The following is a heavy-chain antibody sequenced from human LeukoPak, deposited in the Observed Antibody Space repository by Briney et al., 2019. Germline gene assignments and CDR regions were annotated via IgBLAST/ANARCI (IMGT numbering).Heavy chain of an antibody. V-gene: IGHV4-39*07. CDR1: GGSISSSNYY. CDR3: ARDVRYSSGWFLHHDAFDI. J-gene: IGHJ3*02. CDR2: LYYSGST. D-gene: IGHD6-19*01. Sequence: SETLSLTCTVSGGSISSSNYYWGWIRQPPGKGLEWIGSLYYSGSTYYNSSPKSRVTISVDTSKNQFSLKLSSVTAADTAVYYCARDVRYSSGWFLHHDAFDIWGQGTMVTVSS.